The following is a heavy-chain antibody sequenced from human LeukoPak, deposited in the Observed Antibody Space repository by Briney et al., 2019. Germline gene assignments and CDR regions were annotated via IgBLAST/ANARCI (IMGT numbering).Heavy chain of an antibody. Sequence: ASVKVSCKASGYTFTSYGISWVRQAPGQGLEWMGWISPYNGGTKYAQKVQGRVTMTKDTSTSTAYMELRSLRSDDTAVYYCARERGGIGFKGDYWGQGTLVTVSS. D-gene: IGHD3-16*01. CDR2: ISPYNGGT. J-gene: IGHJ4*02. CDR1: GYTFTSYG. CDR3: ARERGGIGFKGDY. V-gene: IGHV1-18*01.